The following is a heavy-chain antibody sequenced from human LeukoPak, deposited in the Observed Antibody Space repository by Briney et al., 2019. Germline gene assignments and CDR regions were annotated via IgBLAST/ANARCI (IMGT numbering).Heavy chain of an antibody. V-gene: IGHV3-33*01. CDR1: GFTFSSYG. D-gene: IGHD3-10*01. Sequence: GRSLRLSCAASGFTFSSYGMHWVRQAPGKGLEWVAVIWYDGSNKYYADSVKGRFTISRDNSKNTLYLQMNSLRAEDTAVYYCAREMYSITMVRGVITQPFDYWGQGTLSPSPQ. CDR2: IWYDGSNK. J-gene: IGHJ4*02. CDR3: AREMYSITMVRGVITQPFDY.